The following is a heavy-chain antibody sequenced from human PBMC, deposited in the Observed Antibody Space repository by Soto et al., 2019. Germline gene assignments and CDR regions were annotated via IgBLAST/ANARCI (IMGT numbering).Heavy chain of an antibody. CDR1: GNSISGTSSF. Sequence: QLQLRESGPGLVKPSETPSLTCTASGNSISGTSSFWAWIRQPPGKNLEWIGSVYYTGSTYYNSSLKSRVSISRDTSKDPFSLSMNSVTAAQTAVYDCSRRLRSTGLLDYSGQGGLVTV. CDR3: SRRLRSTGLLDY. V-gene: IGHV4-39*01. J-gene: IGHJ4*02. CDR2: VYYTGST. D-gene: IGHD4-4*01.